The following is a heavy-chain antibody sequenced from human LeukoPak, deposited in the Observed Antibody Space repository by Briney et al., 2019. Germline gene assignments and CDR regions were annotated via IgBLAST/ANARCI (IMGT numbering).Heavy chain of an antibody. CDR3: ASGSSWVYGMDV. Sequence: PSQTLSLTCTVSGGSISSGDYYWSWIRQPPGKGLEWIGYIYYSGGTYYNPSLKSRVTISVDTSKNQFSLKLNSVTAADTAVYYCASGSSWVYGMDVWGQGTTVTVSS. CDR1: GGSISSGDYY. CDR2: IYYSGGT. D-gene: IGHD6-6*01. V-gene: IGHV4-30-4*01. J-gene: IGHJ6*02.